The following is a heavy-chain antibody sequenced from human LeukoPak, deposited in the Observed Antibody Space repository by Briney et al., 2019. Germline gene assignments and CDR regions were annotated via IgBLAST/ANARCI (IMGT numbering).Heavy chain of an antibody. CDR3: ARHIRSSGWYYNWFDP. Sequence: PSETLSLTCAVYGGSFSGYYWSWIRQPPGKGLEWIGEINHSGSTNYNPSLKSRVTISVDTSKNQFSLKLSPVTAADTAVYYCARHIRSSGWYYNWFDPWGQGTLVTVSS. CDR1: GGSFSGYY. CDR2: INHSGST. J-gene: IGHJ5*02. D-gene: IGHD6-19*01. V-gene: IGHV4-34*01.